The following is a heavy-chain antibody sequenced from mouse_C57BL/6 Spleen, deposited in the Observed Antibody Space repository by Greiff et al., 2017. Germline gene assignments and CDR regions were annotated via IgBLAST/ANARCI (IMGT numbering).Heavy chain of an antibody. CDR1: GYTFTSYW. CDR2: IDPSDSYP. Sequence: VQLQQPGAELVKPGASVKLSCKASGYTFTSYWMQWVKQRPGQGLEWIGEIDPSDSYPNYNQKFKGKATLTVDTSSSTAYMQLSSLTSEDSAVYYCARGGGPPMDYWGQGTSVTVSS. J-gene: IGHJ4*01. CDR3: ARGGGPPMDY. V-gene: IGHV1-50*01.